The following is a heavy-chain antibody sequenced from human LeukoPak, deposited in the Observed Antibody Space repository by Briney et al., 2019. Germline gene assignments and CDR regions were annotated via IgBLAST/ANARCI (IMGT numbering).Heavy chain of an antibody. CDR1: GYTFSDSF. Sequence: ASVKVSCKASGYTFSDSFMHWVRQAPGQGPEWMGWINPVSGDTSFAQKFQGRVTMTRDTSISTAYMELSRLRSDDTAVYYCARGNYYDSSGYYYWGQGTLVTVSS. V-gene: IGHV1-2*02. CDR2: INPVSGDT. D-gene: IGHD3-22*01. J-gene: IGHJ4*02. CDR3: ARGNYYDSSGYYY.